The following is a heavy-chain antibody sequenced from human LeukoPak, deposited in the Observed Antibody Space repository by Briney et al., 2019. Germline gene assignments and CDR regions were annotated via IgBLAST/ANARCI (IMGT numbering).Heavy chain of an antibody. Sequence: ASVKVSCKASGYTFTSYGISWVRQAPGQGLEWMGWISAYNGNTNYAQKLQGRVTMTTDTSTNTAYMELRSLRSDDTAVYYCARRDYGDLRFDPWGQGTLVTVSS. CDR2: ISAYNGNT. J-gene: IGHJ5*02. CDR3: ARRDYGDLRFDP. D-gene: IGHD4-17*01. V-gene: IGHV1-18*01. CDR1: GYTFTSYG.